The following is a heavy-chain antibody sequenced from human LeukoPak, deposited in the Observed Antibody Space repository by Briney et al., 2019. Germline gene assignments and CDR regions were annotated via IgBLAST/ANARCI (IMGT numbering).Heavy chain of an antibody. V-gene: IGHV4-39*01. CDR3: ARQSTIAAARIDP. CDR1: GGSIRSSYYY. J-gene: IGHJ5*02. D-gene: IGHD6-25*01. Sequence: SETLSLTCTVSGGSIRSSYYYWGWIRQPPGRGLEWIANIYYSGSAYYSPSLKSRVTVSIDTSKNQFSLKLNSVTAADTAVYYCARQSTIAAARIDPWGQGTLVTVSS. CDR2: IYYSGSA.